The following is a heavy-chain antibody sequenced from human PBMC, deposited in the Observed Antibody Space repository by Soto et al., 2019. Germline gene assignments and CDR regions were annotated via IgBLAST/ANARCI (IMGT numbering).Heavy chain of an antibody. D-gene: IGHD3-16*01. CDR3: ARGELWDYVGGSYGRGMDV. CDR2: IWYDGSNK. CDR1: GFTFSSYG. Sequence: QVQLVESGGGVVQPGRSLRLSCAASGFTFSSYGMHWVRQAPGKGLEWVAVIWYDGSNKYYADSVKGRFTISRDNSKNTLYLQMNSLRAEDTAVYYCARGELWDYVGGSYGRGMDVWGQGTTVTVSS. J-gene: IGHJ6*02. V-gene: IGHV3-33*01.